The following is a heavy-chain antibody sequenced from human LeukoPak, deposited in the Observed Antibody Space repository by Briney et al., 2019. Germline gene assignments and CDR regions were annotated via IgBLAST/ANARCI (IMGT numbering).Heavy chain of an antibody. CDR3: ARVGFCSGGSCYGY. J-gene: IGHJ4*02. CDR2: INPNSGGT. V-gene: IGHV1-2*02. D-gene: IGHD2-15*01. Sequence: ASVKVSCKASGYTFTGCYMHWVRQAPGQGLEWMGWINPNSGGTNYAQKFQGRVNMTRDTSISTAYMELSRLRSDDTAVDYCARVGFCSGGSCYGYWGQGTLVTVSS. CDR1: GYTFTGCY.